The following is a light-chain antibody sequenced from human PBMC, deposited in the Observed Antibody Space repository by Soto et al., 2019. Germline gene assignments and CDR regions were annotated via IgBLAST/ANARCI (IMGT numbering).Light chain of an antibody. J-gene: IGKJ2*01. CDR3: QQYNNWPPYT. V-gene: IGKV3-15*01. CDR1: QSVSSN. Sequence: ESVMTQSPATLSVSPGERATLSCRASQSVSSNLAWYQLKPGQAPRLLMYGASTRATETPARFSGSGSATDFTLTISSLQSEDFAVYYCQQYNNWPPYTFGQGTKVDIK. CDR2: GAS.